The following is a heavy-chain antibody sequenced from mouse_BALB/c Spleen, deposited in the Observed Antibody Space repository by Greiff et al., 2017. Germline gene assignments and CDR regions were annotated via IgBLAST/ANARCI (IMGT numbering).Heavy chain of an antibody. J-gene: IGHJ3*01. CDR3: ARRDAY. V-gene: IGHV1-87*01. Sequence: QVQLQQSGAELARPGASVKLSCKASGYTFTSYWMQWVKQRPGQGLEWIGAIYPGDGDTRYTQKFKGKATLTADKSSSTAYMQLSSLASEDSAVYFSARRDAYWGQGTLVTVSA. CDR1: GYTFTSYW. CDR2: IYPGDGDT.